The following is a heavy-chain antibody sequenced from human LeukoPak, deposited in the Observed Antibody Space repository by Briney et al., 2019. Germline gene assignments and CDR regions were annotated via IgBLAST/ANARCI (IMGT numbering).Heavy chain of an antibody. CDR2: IHSSGTH. D-gene: IGHD2-2*01. J-gene: IGHJ3*02. Sequence: PSQTLSLTCTVSGDSISGRAYYWSWIRQPAGKGLEWIGRIHSSGTHSYNPSLKSRVSISVETSKNQFSLKLSSVTAADTAVYYCARHRPGDIVVVPAAMGGLGAFDIWGQGTMVTVSS. CDR3: ARHRPGDIVVVPAAMGGLGAFDI. CDR1: GDSISGRAYY. V-gene: IGHV4-61*02.